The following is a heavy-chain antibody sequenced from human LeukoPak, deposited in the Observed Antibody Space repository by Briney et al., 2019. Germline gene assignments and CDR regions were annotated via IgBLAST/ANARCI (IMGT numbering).Heavy chain of an antibody. CDR3: ARGFRLAAAPRD. CDR2: INHSGST. J-gene: IGHJ4*02. D-gene: IGHD6-13*01. V-gene: IGHV4-34*01. CDR1: GGSFIGYY. Sequence: SETLSLTCAVYGGSFIGYYWSWIRQPPGKGLEWIGEINHSGSTNYNPSLKSRVTISVDTSKNQFSLKLSSVTAADTAVYYCARGFRLAAAPRDWGQGTLVTVSS.